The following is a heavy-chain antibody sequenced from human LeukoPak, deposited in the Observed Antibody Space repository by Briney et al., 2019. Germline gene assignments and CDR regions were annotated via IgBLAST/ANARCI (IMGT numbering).Heavy chain of an antibody. J-gene: IGHJ5*02. CDR1: GGSFSGYY. CDR2: INHSGST. CDR3: ARTYYYDSGRFDP. D-gene: IGHD3-22*01. V-gene: IGHV4-34*01. Sequence: SETLSLTCAVYGGSFSGYYWSWIRQPPGKGLEWIGEINHSGSTNYNPSLKSRVTISVDTSKNQFSLKLSSVTAADTAVYYCARTYYYDSGRFDPWGQGTLVTVSS.